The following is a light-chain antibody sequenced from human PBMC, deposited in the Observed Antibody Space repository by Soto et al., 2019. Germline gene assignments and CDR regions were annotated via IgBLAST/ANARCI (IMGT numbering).Light chain of an antibody. CDR3: QQYYNWPRT. V-gene: IGKV3-15*01. J-gene: IGKJ1*01. CDR2: GAS. Sequence: VSTPSPATRSMVPKKRATLSCRASQSVSSNLAWYQHKPGQAPRLLTYGASTRATGIPARFSGSGSGTEFTLTISSLQPEDFAVYYCQQYYNWPRTFGQVGKV. CDR1: QSVSSN.